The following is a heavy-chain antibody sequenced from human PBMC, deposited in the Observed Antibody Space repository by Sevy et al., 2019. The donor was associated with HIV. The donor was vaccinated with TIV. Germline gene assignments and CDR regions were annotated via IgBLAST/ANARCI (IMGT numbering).Heavy chain of an antibody. CDR3: AKAQAGRFDS. CDR2: IKLDGSDK. V-gene: IGHV3-7*01. Sequence: GGSLRLSCAASGFTFSGYWMNWVRQAPGKGLEWVANIKLDGSDKYYVASVKGRFTISRDNAKNSLYLQMNSLRVDDTAVYYCAKAQAGRFDSWGQGTLVTVSS. J-gene: IGHJ4*02. D-gene: IGHD1-26*01. CDR1: GFTFSGYW.